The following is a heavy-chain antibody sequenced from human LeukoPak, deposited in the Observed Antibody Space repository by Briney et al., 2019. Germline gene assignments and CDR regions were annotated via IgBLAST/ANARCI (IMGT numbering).Heavy chain of an antibody. Sequence: SETLSLTCTVSGGSIASGNYYWNWIRQPAGKGLEWIGRIYIRGSTNYNPSLESRATISIDTSKNQFYLKLTSVAAADTAVYSCARDRQLLEPSFDPWGQGTLVTVSS. J-gene: IGHJ5*02. CDR3: ARDRQLLEPSFDP. CDR1: GGSIASGNYY. D-gene: IGHD1-1*01. CDR2: IYIRGST. V-gene: IGHV4-61*02.